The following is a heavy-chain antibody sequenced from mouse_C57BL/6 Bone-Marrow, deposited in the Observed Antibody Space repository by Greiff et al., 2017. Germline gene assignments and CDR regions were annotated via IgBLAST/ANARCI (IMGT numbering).Heavy chain of an antibody. D-gene: IGHD1-1*01. Sequence: QVQLKESGAELVMPGASVKLSCKASGYTFTSYWMHWVKQRPGQGLEWIGEIDPSDSYTNYNQKFKGKSTLTVDKSSSTAYMQLSSLTSEDSAVYYCARAYYGSSPYYAMDYWGQGTSVTVSS. J-gene: IGHJ4*01. CDR3: ARAYYGSSPYYAMDY. CDR2: IDPSDSYT. CDR1: GYTFTSYW. V-gene: IGHV1-69*01.